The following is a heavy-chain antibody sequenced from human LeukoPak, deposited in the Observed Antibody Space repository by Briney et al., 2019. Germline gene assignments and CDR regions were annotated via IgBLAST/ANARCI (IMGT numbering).Heavy chain of an antibody. V-gene: IGHV3-30*04. J-gene: IGHJ6*03. Sequence: GGSLRLSCDASGFTFTTYPMHWVRQAPGKGLEWMTLISPEGNNKDYADSVKGRFTISRDNYKNTLFLQMTSLTSEDTGVYYCATGALPIGFLESIRPGNYFSNYMGVWGKGTMVIVSS. CDR1: GFTFTTYP. D-gene: IGHD3-3*02. CDR3: ATGALPIGFLESIRPGNYFSNYMGV. CDR2: ISPEGNNK.